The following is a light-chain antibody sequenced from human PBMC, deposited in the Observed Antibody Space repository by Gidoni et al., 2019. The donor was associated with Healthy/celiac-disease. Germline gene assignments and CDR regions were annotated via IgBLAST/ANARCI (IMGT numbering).Light chain of an antibody. CDR2: AAS. J-gene: IGKJ1*01. Sequence: XTQSPSSLSASVGERVTITCRASQSISSYLNWYQQKPGKAPKLLIYAASSLRSGVPSRFIXXGSXXDFTXTISXXXPXXXATXXXQQXXXTPXXTFXQGTKVEIK. CDR3: QQXXXTPXXT. V-gene: IGKV1-39*01. CDR1: QSISSY.